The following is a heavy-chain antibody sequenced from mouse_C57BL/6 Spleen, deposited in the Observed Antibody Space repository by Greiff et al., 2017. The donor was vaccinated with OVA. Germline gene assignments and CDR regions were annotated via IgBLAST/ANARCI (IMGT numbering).Heavy chain of an antibody. J-gene: IGHJ3*01. CDR3: ARKRYYGAEFAY. CDR2: IWRGGST. CDR1: GFSLTSYG. V-gene: IGHV2-2*01. Sequence: VQLQQSGPGLVQPSQSLSITCTVSGFSLTSYGVHWVRQSPGKGLEWLGVIWRGGSTDYNAAFISRLSISKDNSKSQIFFKMNSLQADDTAIYYCARKRYYGAEFAYWGQGTLVTVSA. D-gene: IGHD1-1*01.